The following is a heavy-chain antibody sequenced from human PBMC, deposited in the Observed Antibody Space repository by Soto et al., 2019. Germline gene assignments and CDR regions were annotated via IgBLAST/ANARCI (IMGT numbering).Heavy chain of an antibody. D-gene: IGHD1-26*01. CDR2: IKGDGNEI. V-gene: IGHV3-7*04. CDR3: ARLVSAAANDY. Sequence: EVQLVESGGGLVQPGGSLRLSCAASGFTFSSYWMSWVRQAAGKGLEWVSNIKGDGNEIYYVDSVKGGFTISRDNAKNSLYLQMNILRAEDTAVYYCARLVSAAANDYWGQGALVTVSS. CDR1: GFTFSSYW. J-gene: IGHJ4*02.